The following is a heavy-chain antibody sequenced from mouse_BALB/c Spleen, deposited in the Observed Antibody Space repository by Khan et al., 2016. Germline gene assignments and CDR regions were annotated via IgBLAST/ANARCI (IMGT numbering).Heavy chain of an antibody. CDR3: ARRGAYYGNYEAWFAY. V-gene: IGHV3-2*02. CDR2: ISYRGST. Sequence: EVQLQESGPGLVKPSQSLSLTCTVSGYSITSDYAWNWIRQFPGNKLEWMGYISYRGSTTYNPSLKSRISLTRDTSKNQFFLQLNSVTTEDTATYYCARRGAYYGNYEAWFAYWGQGTLVTVSA. CDR1: GYSITSDYA. J-gene: IGHJ3*01. D-gene: IGHD2-10*01.